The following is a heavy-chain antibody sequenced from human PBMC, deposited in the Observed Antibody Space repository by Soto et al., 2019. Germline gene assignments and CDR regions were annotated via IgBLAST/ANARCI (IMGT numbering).Heavy chain of an antibody. V-gene: IGHV3-23*01. J-gene: IGHJ4*02. CDR2: IAGKT. CDR3: ARKIDVPTGMLDH. CDR1: GFTLSNSV. Sequence: GGSLRLSCATSGFTLSNSVMSCVRQAPGKGLEWVSTIAGKTYYSDSVKGRFTISRDNSQSTLYLQLNSLRAEDTAVYYCARKIDVPTGMLDHWGQGTLVTVS. D-gene: IGHD1-1*01.